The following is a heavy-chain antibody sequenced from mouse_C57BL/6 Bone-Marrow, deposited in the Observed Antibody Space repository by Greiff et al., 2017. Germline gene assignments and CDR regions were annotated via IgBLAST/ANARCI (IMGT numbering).Heavy chain of an antibody. CDR3: TKLRQYYFDY. CDR1: GYTFTDYE. J-gene: IGHJ2*01. V-gene: IGHV1-15*01. CDR2: IDPETGGT. D-gene: IGHD1-1*01. Sequence: QVQLQQPGAELVRPGASVTLSCKASGYTFTDYEMHWVKQTPVHGLEWIGAIDPETGGTAYNQKFKGKAILTADKSSSTAYMELRSLTSEDSAVYYCTKLRQYYFDYWGQGTTLTVSS.